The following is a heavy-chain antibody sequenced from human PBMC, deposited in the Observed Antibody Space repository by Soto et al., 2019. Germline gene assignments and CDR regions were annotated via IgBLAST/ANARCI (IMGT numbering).Heavy chain of an antibody. J-gene: IGHJ3*02. CDR1: GGSMNGFY. CDR2: VYSSGRA. CDR3: AKDKSGAADI. Sequence: QVQLQESGPGLVEPSETLSLTCTVSGGSMNGFYWNWIRQPAGGGLEWIGRVYSSGRADYIPSLKSRITMSVDTSKNQFYLNLRFVTAADTAVSFCAKDKSGAADIWGHGTMVTVS. V-gene: IGHV4-4*07. D-gene: IGHD7-27*01.